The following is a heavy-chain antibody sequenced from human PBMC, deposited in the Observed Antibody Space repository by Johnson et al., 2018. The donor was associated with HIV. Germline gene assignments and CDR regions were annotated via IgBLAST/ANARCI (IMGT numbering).Heavy chain of an antibody. CDR1: GFSFSDYY. V-gene: IGHV3-66*01. J-gene: IGHJ3*01. CDR2: IYSGGSA. CDR3: ARESRIWA. Sequence: VQLVESGGGVVRPGGSLRLSCAASGFSFSDYYMSWVRQAPGKGLEWVSLIYSGGSAYYSDSVKGRFTISRDNSKNTLYLQMNSLRAEDTAVYYCARESRIWAWGQGTMVTVSS. D-gene: IGHD3-16*01.